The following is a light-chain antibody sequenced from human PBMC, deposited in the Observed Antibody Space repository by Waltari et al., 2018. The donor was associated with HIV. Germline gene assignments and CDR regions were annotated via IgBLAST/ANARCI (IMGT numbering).Light chain of an antibody. CDR2: GAS. J-gene: IGKJ1*01. CDR1: QSVSADV. Sequence: EIVLTQSPGTLSLPPGARATLSCRASQSVSADVLAWYQQRPGQAPRLLVHGASRRATDVPYRFSSRTFGTDFILTISRLEPEDFAVYYCQQCATSPWTFGQGTTV. CDR3: QQCATSPWT. V-gene: IGKV3-20*01.